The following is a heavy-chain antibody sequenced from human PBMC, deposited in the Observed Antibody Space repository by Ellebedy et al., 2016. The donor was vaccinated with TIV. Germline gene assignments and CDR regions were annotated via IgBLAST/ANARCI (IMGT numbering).Heavy chain of an antibody. Sequence: ASVKVSCKASGYTFTAYPMNWVRQAPGQGLEWLGWINTNTGNPTYSQGFRGQFVFSLDTSVSTADLEISGLRAEDTAVYYCARDSRYNWNDWDYYHMDVWGRGTTVTVSS. CDR1: GYTFTAYP. V-gene: IGHV7-4-1*02. CDR3: ARDSRYNWNDWDYYHMDV. CDR2: INTNTGNP. D-gene: IGHD1-1*01. J-gene: IGHJ6*03.